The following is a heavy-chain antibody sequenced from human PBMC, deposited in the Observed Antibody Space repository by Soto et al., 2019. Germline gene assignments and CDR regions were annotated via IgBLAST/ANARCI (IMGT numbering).Heavy chain of an antibody. D-gene: IGHD3-10*01. CDR2: IYYSGST. CDR1: GGSISSSSYY. V-gene: IGHV4-39*01. J-gene: IGHJ6*02. CDR3: ANTRNVCFGENNPPLVYGMDV. Sequence: QLQLQESGPGLVKPSETLSLTCTVSGGSISSSSYYWGWIRQPPGKGLEWIGRIYYSGSTYYNPSLKRRVTISADTTNNQFSLKLSSVTAADTAVYYCANTRNVCFGENNPPLVYGMDVWCQGTTVTVFS.